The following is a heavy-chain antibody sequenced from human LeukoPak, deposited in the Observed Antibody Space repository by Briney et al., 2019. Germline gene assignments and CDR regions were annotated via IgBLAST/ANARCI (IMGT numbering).Heavy chain of an antibody. CDR2: ISYDGSNK. CDR1: GFTFSSYA. J-gene: IGHJ4*02. D-gene: IGHD5-18*01. Sequence: RGSLRLSCAASGFTFSSYAMHWVRQAPGKGLEWVAVISYDGSNKYYADSVKGRFTISRDNSKNTLYLQMNSLRAEDTAVYYCARLTGMVWYTAMIIGNYFDYWGQGTLVTVSS. V-gene: IGHV3-30-3*01. CDR3: ARLTGMVWYTAMIIGNYFDY.